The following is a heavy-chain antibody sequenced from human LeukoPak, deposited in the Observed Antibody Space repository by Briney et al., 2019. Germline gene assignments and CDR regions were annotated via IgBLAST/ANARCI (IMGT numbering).Heavy chain of an antibody. V-gene: IGHV4-61*02. CDR3: ARGEYQLLPYYYYYMDV. J-gene: IGHJ6*03. CDR1: GGSISSGSYN. Sequence: SQTLSLTCTVSGGSISSGSYNWSWIRQPAGKGLEWIGRIYTSGSTNYNPSLKSRVTISVDTSKNQFSLKLSSVTAADTAVYYCARGEYQLLPYYYYYMDVWGKGTTVTVSS. D-gene: IGHD2-2*01. CDR2: IYTSGST.